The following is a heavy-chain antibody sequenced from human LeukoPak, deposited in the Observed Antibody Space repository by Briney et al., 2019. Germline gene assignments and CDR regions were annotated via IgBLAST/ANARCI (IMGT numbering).Heavy chain of an antibody. J-gene: IGHJ4*02. D-gene: IGHD3-22*01. CDR1: GFTFSSYS. CDR3: ARGQSYYDSSGFDY. CDR2: ISYSSRTI. V-gene: IGHV3-48*04. Sequence: PGGSLRLSCAASGFTFSSYSMNWVRQAPGKGLEWVSYISYSSRTIYYADSVKGRFTISRDNAKNSLYLQMNSLRAEDTAVYYCARGQSYYDSSGFDYWGQGTLVTVSS.